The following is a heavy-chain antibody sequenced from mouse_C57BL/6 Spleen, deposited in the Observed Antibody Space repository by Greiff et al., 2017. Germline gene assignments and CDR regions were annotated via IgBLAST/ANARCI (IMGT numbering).Heavy chain of an antibody. CDR1: GYTFTSYW. D-gene: IGHD1-1*01. CDR2: IDPSDSYT. CDR3: ARRATVVATDDY. Sequence: VQLQQPGAELVKPGASVKLSCKASGYTFTSYWMQWVKQRPGQGLEWIGEIDPSDSYTNYNQKFKGKATLTVDTSSSTAYMQLSSLTSEDSAVYYCARRATVVATDDYWGQGTTLTVSS. V-gene: IGHV1-50*01. J-gene: IGHJ2*01.